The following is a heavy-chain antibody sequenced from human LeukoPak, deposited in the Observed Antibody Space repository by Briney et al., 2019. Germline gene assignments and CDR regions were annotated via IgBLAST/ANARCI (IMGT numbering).Heavy chain of an antibody. CDR2: ISYDGSNK. CDR3: ARGSRRYCSSTSCSFDY. D-gene: IGHD2-2*01. J-gene: IGHJ4*02. Sequence: GGSLRLSCAASGFTFSSYTMHWVRQAPGKGLEWVAVISYDGSNKYYADSVKGRFTISRDNSKNTLYLQMNSLRAEDTAVYYCARGSRRYCSSTSCSFDYWGQGTLVTVSS. CDR1: GFTFSSYT. V-gene: IGHV3-30*04.